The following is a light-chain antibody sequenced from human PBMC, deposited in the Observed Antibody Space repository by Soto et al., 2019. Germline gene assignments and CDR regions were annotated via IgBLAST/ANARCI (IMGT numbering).Light chain of an antibody. CDR1: QSISSY. CDR2: AAS. V-gene: IGKV1-39*01. CDR3: QQTFSAPVT. J-gene: IGKJ2*01. Sequence: DIQMTQSPSSLSASVCDRVTITCRASQSISSYLNWYQQKPGEAPKILIYAASTLQSGVPSRFSGRGSGPDFSLTISSLQPEDFATYYCQQTFSAPVTFGQGTRLEIK.